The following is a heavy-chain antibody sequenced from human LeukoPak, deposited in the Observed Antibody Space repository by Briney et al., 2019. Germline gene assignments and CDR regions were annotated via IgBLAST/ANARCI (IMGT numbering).Heavy chain of an antibody. J-gene: IGHJ4*02. Sequence: ASVKVSCKASGYTFTSYAMHWVRQAPGQRLEWMGWINAGNGSTKYSQKFQGRVTITRDTSASTAYMELSSLRSEDTAVYYCARVPLRYFDWLPFDYWSQGTLVTVSS. CDR3: ARVPLRYFDWLPFDY. V-gene: IGHV1-3*01. D-gene: IGHD3-9*01. CDR1: GYTFTSYA. CDR2: INAGNGST.